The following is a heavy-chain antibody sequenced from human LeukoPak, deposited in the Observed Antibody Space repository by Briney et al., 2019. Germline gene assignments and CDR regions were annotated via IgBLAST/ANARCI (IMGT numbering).Heavy chain of an antibody. V-gene: IGHV3-7*01. CDR1: GFTFSTYW. D-gene: IGHD3-10*01. J-gene: IGHJ4*02. Sequence: GGSLRLSCAASGFTFSTYWMSWVRQAPGKGLYWVANINRDGSEEYYGDSVKGRITVSRDNSENALYLQMNSLRAEDTALYYCATDTSGSLGFFYWGQGTLVTVSS. CDR2: INRDGSEE. CDR3: ATDTSGSLGFFY.